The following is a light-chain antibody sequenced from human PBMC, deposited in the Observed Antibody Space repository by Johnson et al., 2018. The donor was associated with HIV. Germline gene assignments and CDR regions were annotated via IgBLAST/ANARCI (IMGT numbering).Light chain of an antibody. Sequence: QSVLTQPPSVSAAPGQKVTISCSGSSSNIGNNYVSWYQQLPGTAPKLLIYDNNKRPSGIPDRFSGSKSSTSATLGITGLQTGDEADYYCGTWDSSLSASFGTGTKVTVL. J-gene: IGLJ1*01. CDR3: GTWDSSLSAS. V-gene: IGLV1-51*01. CDR1: SSNIGNNY. CDR2: DNN.